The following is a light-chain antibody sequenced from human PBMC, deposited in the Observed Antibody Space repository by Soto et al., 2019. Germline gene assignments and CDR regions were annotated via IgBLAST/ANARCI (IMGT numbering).Light chain of an antibody. J-gene: IGKJ1*01. Sequence: DIQMTQSPSTLSASVGDRVTITCRASQSISSWLAWYQQKPGTAPKLLIYKASTLQSGVPSRFSGSGSGTEFTLTISSLHPNDSATYYCQQYTDNWTFGQGTKVEIK. CDR2: KAS. V-gene: IGKV1-5*03. CDR3: QQYTDNWT. CDR1: QSISSW.